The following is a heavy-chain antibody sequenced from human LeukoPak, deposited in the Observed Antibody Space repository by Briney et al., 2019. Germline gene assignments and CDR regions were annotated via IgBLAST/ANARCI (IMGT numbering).Heavy chain of an antibody. Sequence: PGGSLRLSCAASGFTVSSNYMSWVRQDPGKGLEWVSVIYSGGSTYYADSVKGRFTISRDNSKNTLYLQMNSLRAEDTAVYYCARDSSSRRQDFDYWGQGTLVTVSS. V-gene: IGHV3-66*02. CDR2: IYSGGST. D-gene: IGHD6-13*01. CDR3: ARDSSSRRQDFDY. J-gene: IGHJ4*02. CDR1: GFTVSSNY.